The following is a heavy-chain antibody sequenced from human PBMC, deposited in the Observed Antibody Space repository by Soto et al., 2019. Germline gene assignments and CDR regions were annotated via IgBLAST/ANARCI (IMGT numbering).Heavy chain of an antibody. D-gene: IGHD3-10*02. V-gene: IGHV3-23*01. CDR3: AAYVVAPDY. Sequence: EVQLLESGGGLVQPGGSLRLSCAASGFTFNNYALSWVRQAPGQGLEWVSGITGSGTRTYYADSVKGRFTMSRDNSKNTVYLQMNSLAYDDTAVYYCAAYVVAPDYWGQGTLVTVSS. CDR2: ITGSGTRT. CDR1: GFTFNNYA. J-gene: IGHJ4*02.